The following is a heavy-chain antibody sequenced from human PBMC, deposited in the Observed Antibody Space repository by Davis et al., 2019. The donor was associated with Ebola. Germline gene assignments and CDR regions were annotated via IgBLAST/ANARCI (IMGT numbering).Heavy chain of an antibody. V-gene: IGHV5-51*01. CDR1: GNSFANDW. D-gene: IGHD3-16*01. CDR3: ARLPWGTVAGLDS. Sequence: GGSLRLSCKDSGNSFANDWIGWVRQMPGKGLEWIGILYPGASNTKYSPSFRGQVTVSADKSISTAYLQWSSLKASDTALYYCARLPWGTVAGLDSWGQGTLVTVSS. CDR2: LYPGASNT. J-gene: IGHJ4*02.